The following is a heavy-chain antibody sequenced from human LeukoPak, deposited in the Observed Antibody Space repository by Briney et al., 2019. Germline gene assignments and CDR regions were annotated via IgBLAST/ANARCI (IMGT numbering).Heavy chain of an antibody. CDR1: GGSISSGSYY. D-gene: IGHD3-22*01. V-gene: IGHV4-61*01. J-gene: IGHJ3*02. CDR2: IYYSGST. Sequence: SETLSLTCTVSGGSISSGSYYWSWIRQPPGKGLEWIGYIYYSGSTNYNPSLKSRVTISVDTSKNQFSLKLSSVTAADTAVYYCARDPYYYDSSGYSSSHAFDIWGQGTMVTVSS. CDR3: ARDPYYYDSSGYSSSHAFDI.